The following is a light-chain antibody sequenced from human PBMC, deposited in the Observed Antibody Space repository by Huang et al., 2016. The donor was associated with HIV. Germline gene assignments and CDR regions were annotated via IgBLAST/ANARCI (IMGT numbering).Light chain of an antibody. CDR1: QNITNS. V-gene: IGKV1-33*01. Sequence: DIQMTQSPSSLSASVGDRVTTTCWASQNITNSLNWYQQKPGKAPKLLIYGSSNLETGVPLRCSGSGSGKDFSFTISSLKSEDFATYYCQQYHNLPITFGQGTRLEIK. CDR3: QQYHNLPIT. J-gene: IGKJ5*01. CDR2: GSS.